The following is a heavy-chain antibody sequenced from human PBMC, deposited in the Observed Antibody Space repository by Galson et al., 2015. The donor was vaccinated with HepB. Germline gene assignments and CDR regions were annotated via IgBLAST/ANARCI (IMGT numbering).Heavy chain of an antibody. CDR3: ARGGEQQLKRYYFDY. V-gene: IGHV3-23*01. D-gene: IGHD6-13*01. Sequence: SLRLSCAASGFTFSSYAMSWVRQAPGKGLEWVSAISGSGGSTYYADSVKGRFTISRDNSKNTLYLQMNSLRAEDTAVYYCARGGEQQLKRYYFDYWGQGTLVTVSS. J-gene: IGHJ4*02. CDR2: ISGSGGST. CDR1: GFTFSSYA.